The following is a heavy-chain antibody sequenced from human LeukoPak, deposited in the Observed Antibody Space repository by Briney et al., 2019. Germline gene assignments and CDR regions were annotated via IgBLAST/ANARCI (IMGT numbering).Heavy chain of an antibody. D-gene: IGHD2-21*01. CDR2: ISSSSSYI. J-gene: IGHJ4*02. CDR1: GFTFSSYS. Sequence: KTGGSLRLSCAASGFTFSSYSMNWVRQAPGKGLEWVSSISSSSSYIYYADSVKGRFTISRDNAKNSLYLQMNSLRAEDTAVYYCARALWSNPSPLDYWGQGTLVTVSS. CDR3: ARALWSNPSPLDY. V-gene: IGHV3-21*01.